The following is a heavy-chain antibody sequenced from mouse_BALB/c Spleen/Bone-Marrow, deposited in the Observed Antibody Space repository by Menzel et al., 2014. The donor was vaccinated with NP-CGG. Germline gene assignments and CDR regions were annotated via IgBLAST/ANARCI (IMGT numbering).Heavy chain of an antibody. CDR2: IDPANGNT. J-gene: IGHJ3*01. Sequence: EVQLQQSGAELVKPGAXVKLSCTASGFNIKDTYMHWVKQRPEQGLEWIGRIDPANGNTKYDPKFQGKATITADTSSNTAYLQXSSLTSEDTAVXXXXXXXXXXSGFAYWGXXTLVTVSA. CDR1: GFNIKDTY. V-gene: IGHV14-3*02. CDR3: XXXXXXXSGFAY.